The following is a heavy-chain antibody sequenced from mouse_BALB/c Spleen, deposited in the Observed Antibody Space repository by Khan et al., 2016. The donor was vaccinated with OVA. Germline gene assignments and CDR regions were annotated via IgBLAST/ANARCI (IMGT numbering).Heavy chain of an antibody. CDR2: IWGGGGT. CDR3: ARAYYRYDGYYALDY. Sequence: QVQLQQSGPGLVAPSQSLSITCTVSGFSLSRYNIHWVRQPPGKGLEWLGMIWGGGGTDYNSTIKSRLSIRKDNSKSQVLLKMNSLQTADTAMYYCARAYYRYDGYYALDYWGQGTSVTVSS. J-gene: IGHJ4*01. D-gene: IGHD2-14*01. V-gene: IGHV2-6-4*01. CDR1: GFSLSRYN.